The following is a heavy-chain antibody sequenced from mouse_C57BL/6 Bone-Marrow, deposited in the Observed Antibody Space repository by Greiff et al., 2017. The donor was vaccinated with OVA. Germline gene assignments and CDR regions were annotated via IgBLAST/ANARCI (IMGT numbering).Heavy chain of an antibody. V-gene: IGHV1-82*01. Sequence: QVQLKESGPELVKPGASVKMSCKASGYAFSSSWMNWVKQRPGKGLEWIGRIYPGDGDTNYNGKFKGKATLTADKSSSPAYMQLSSLTSEDSAVCFCAVYFYDWGQGTLVTVSA. D-gene: IGHD2-12*01. CDR3: AVYFYD. J-gene: IGHJ3*01. CDR1: GYAFSSSW. CDR2: IYPGDGDT.